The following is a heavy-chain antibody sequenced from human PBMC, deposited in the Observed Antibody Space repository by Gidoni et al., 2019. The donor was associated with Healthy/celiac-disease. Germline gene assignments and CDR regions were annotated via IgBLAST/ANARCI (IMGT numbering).Heavy chain of an antibody. CDR2: IYYSGST. V-gene: IGHV4-59*01. CDR3: ARGPKYSSSWYYYYYGMDV. CDR1: GGSISSYY. J-gene: IGHJ6*02. Sequence: QVQLQESGPGLVKPSETLSLTCTVSGGSISSYYWSWIRQPPGQGLEWIGYIYYSGSTNYNPSLKSRVTISVDTSKNQFSLKLSSVTAADTAVYYCARGPKYSSSWYYYYYGMDVWGQGTTVTVSS. D-gene: IGHD6-13*01.